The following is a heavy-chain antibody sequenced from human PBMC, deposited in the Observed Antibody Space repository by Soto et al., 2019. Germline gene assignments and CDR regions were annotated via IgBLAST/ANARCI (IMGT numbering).Heavy chain of an antibody. CDR2: ISGSGGST. V-gene: IGHV3-23*01. CDR3: AKVRWLRGAGGHFDY. Sequence: EVQLLESGGGLVQPGGSLRLSCAASGFTFSSYAMSWVRQAPGKGLEWVSAISGSGGSTYYADSVKGRFTISRDNSKNTQYLQMNSLRAEDTAVYYCAKVRWLRGAGGHFDYWGQGTLVTVSS. D-gene: IGHD5-12*01. J-gene: IGHJ4*02. CDR1: GFTFSSYA.